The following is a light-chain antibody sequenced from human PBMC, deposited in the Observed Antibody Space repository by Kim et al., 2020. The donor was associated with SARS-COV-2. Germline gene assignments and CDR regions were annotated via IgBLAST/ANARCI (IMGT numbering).Light chain of an antibody. CDR2: GAS. CDR3: QQYGYSPWT. CDR1: QSVSDSN. V-gene: IGKV3-20*01. J-gene: IGKJ1*01. Sequence: LYPGVRATLSCRASQSVSDSNLAWYQHKPGRAPRLLIYGASTRATGIPDRFSGSGSGTDFTLTISRLEPEDFAMYYCQQYGYSPWTFGQGTKV.